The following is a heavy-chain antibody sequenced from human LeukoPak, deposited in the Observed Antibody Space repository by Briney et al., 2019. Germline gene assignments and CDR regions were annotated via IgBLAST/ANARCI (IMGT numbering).Heavy chain of an antibody. Sequence: SETLSLTCTVSGGSISSGSYYWSWIRQPAGKGLEWIGRIYTSGSTNYNPSLKSRVTISVDTSKNQFSLKLSSVTAAVTAVYYCARVGGIYYDSSGYFDAFDIWGQGTMVTVSS. CDR3: ARVGGIYYDSSGYFDAFDI. D-gene: IGHD3-22*01. V-gene: IGHV4-61*02. CDR1: GGSISSGSYY. CDR2: IYTSGST. J-gene: IGHJ3*02.